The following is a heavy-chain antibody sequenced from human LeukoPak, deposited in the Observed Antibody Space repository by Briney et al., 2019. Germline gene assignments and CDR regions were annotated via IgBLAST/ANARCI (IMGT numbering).Heavy chain of an antibody. CDR3: ARGGWGTYDPGNLDF. CDR1: EFTFSSNW. CDR2: ISSDGRGS. J-gene: IGHJ4*02. V-gene: IGHV3-74*03. Sequence: PGGSLRLSCVASEFTFSSNWMHWVRQEPGKGLVWVSHISSDGRGSSYADSVKGRFTISRDNAKNTLYLQINSLRAEDTALYYCARGGWGTYDPGNLDFWGQGTLVTVSS. D-gene: IGHD6-19*01.